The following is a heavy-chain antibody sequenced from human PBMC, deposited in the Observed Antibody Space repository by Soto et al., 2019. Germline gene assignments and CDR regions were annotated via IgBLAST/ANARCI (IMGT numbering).Heavy chain of an antibody. V-gene: IGHV2-26*01. CDR2: IFSNDEK. D-gene: IGHD6-6*01. J-gene: IGHJ3*02. CDR3: ARIPPRPQGIAARADMLSAFDI. Sequence: GSGPTLVNPTETLTLTCTVSGFSLSNARMGVSWIRQPPGKALEWLAHIFSNDEKSYSTSLKSRLTISKDTSKSQVVLTMTNMDPVDTATYYCARIPPRPQGIAARADMLSAFDIWGQGTMVTVSS. CDR1: GFSLSNARMG.